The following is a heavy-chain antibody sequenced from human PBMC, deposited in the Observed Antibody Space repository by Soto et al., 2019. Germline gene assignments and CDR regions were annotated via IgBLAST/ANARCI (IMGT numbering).Heavy chain of an antibody. V-gene: IGHV3-30-3*01. D-gene: IGHD3-10*01. CDR3: ARAPGGSTETFDS. CDR1: GFTFRSYA. Sequence: QVHLVASGGGMVQPGRSLRLACTASGFTFRSYAMHWVRQAPGKGLEWVAVISYSGSNTYHADSVKGRFSISRDISNNTLYLQMNSLRSEDTAVYYCARAPGGSTETFDSWGQGTLVTVSS. CDR2: ISYSGSNT. J-gene: IGHJ4*02.